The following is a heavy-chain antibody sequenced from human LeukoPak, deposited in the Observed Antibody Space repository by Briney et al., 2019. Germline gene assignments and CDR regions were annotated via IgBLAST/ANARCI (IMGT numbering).Heavy chain of an antibody. Sequence: GASVKVSCKASGGTFSSYAISWVRQAPGQGLEWMGRIIPILGIANYAQKFRGRVTITADKSTSTAYMELSSLRSEDTAVYYCARDLFSINYDRRIGPGGGYWFDPWGQGTLVTVSS. J-gene: IGHJ5*02. D-gene: IGHD3-9*01. CDR2: IIPILGIA. CDR3: ARDLFSINYDRRIGPGGGYWFDP. CDR1: GGTFSSYA. V-gene: IGHV1-69*04.